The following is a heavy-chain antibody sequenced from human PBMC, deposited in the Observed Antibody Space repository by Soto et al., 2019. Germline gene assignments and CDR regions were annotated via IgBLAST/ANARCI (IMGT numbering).Heavy chain of an antibody. CDR2: ITYEGYTK. J-gene: IGHJ4*02. CDR3: ARDPAEYWSGYYKDYYFDY. CDR1: GFTFSNYG. V-gene: IGHV3-30*03. Sequence: QVQLVESGGGVVQPGRSLRLSCAVSGFTFSNYGMHWVRQAPGRGLEWVAVITYEGYTKYYADSVKGRFTISRDSSTNMVCLQMNSLRTEDTAVYYCARDPAEYWSGYYKDYYFDYWGQGTLVTVSS. D-gene: IGHD3-3*01.